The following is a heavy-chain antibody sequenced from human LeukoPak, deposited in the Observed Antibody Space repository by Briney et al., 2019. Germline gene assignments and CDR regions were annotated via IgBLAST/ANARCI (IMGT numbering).Heavy chain of an antibody. CDR2: MYYSGST. Sequence: PSETLSLTCTVSGGSISSGDYYWSWVRQPPGKGLEWIAYMYYSGSTYYNPSLKSRVTMSADTSKNQLSLKLSSVTAADTAVYYCARPYYYDSRIDPWGQGILVTVSS. V-gene: IGHV4-30-4*01. J-gene: IGHJ5*02. CDR1: GGSISSGDYY. CDR3: ARPYYYDSRIDP. D-gene: IGHD3-22*01.